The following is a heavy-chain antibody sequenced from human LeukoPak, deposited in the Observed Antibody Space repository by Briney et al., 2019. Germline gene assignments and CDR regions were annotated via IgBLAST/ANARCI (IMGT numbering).Heavy chain of an antibody. V-gene: IGHV1-2*02. CDR2: FNPASGGT. J-gene: IGHJ3*02. D-gene: IGHD4-23*01. CDR1: GYTFTSYY. CDR3: ARGLYYGGNQRAHDAFDI. Sequence: ASVKVSCKASGYTFTSYYMHWVRQAPGQGLEWMGWFNPASGGTKYAQKFQGRVTMTRDTSINTAYMELSSLGLDDTAVYYCARGLYYGGNQRAHDAFDIWGQGTLVTVSS.